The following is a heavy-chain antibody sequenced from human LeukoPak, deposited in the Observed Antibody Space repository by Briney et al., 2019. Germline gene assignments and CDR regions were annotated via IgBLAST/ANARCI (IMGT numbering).Heavy chain of an antibody. CDR2: INPNSGGT. CDR1: GYTFTGYY. D-gene: IGHD6-13*01. J-gene: IGHJ5*02. Sequence: ASVKVSCKASGYTFTGYYMHWVRQAPGQGLEWMGWINPNSGGTNYAQKFQGRVTMTRNTSISTAYMELSSLRSEDTAVYYCWIAAAGDNWFDPWGQGTLVTVSS. CDR3: WIAAAGDNWFDP. V-gene: IGHV1-2*02.